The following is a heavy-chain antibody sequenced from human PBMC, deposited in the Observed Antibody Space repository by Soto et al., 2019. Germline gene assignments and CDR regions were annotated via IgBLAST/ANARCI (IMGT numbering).Heavy chain of an antibody. CDR3: ARSRGLGEVSPYFDS. CDR2: ISYSGNT. Sequence: QVQLQESGPGLVKPSETLSLTCTGSRGSISSYYCSWIRQPPGKGLEWIGYISYSGNTNYNASLKSRVTISVDPSTNQFSLRVTSVTAADTAVYYCARSRGLGEVSPYFDSWGQGALVTGSS. J-gene: IGHJ4*02. CDR1: RGSISSYY. D-gene: IGHD3-16*02. V-gene: IGHV4-59*01.